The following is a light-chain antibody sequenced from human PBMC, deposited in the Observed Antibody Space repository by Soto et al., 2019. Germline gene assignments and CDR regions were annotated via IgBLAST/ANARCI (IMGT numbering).Light chain of an antibody. CDR3: QQYGSAPHT. CDR1: QTVSSNF. J-gene: IGKJ4*01. Sequence: EVVLTQSPGTLSLSPGERATLSCRASQTVSSNFLAWYQRNPDQAPRLLIYGVSNRAAGIPDLCSGSGSGTDFPLTSSRLGPEDFAVYYCQQYGSAPHTFGRGTKVEIK. V-gene: IGKV3-20*01. CDR2: GVS.